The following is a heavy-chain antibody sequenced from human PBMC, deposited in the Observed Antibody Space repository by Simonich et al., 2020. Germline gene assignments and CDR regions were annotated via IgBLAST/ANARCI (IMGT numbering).Heavy chain of an antibody. D-gene: IGHD6-25*01. J-gene: IGHJ2*01. CDR2: INPNSGGT. CDR1: GYTFTGYY. V-gene: IGHV1-2*02. Sequence: QVQLVQSGAEVKKPGASVKVSCKASGYTFTGYYMHWVRQAPGQGLEGMGWINPNSGGTNYAQRLQGRVTMTRDTSISTAYMELSRLRSDDTAVYYCARGGLGHWYFDLWGRGTLVTVSS. CDR3: ARGGLGHWYFDL.